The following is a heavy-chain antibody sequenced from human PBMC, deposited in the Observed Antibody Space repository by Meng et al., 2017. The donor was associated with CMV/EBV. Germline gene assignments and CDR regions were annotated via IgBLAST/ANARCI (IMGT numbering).Heavy chain of an antibody. CDR2: ISNKDYSYPT. V-gene: IGHV3-72*01. CDR3: VRVWRGSWFAS. J-gene: IGHJ5*01. Sequence: ASGFTIDGNHMGWVRQATGKGVGWVGRISNKDYSYPTEYAASVKGRFTNSRDDSKNSMFMQMNSLKTEDTAVYYCVRVWRGSWFASWGQGTLVTVSS. CDR1: GFTIDGNH. D-gene: IGHD2-21*01.